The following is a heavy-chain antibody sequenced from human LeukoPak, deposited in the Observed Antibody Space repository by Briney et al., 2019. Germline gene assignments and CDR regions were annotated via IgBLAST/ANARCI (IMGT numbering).Heavy chain of an antibody. V-gene: IGHV3-48*02. CDR3: ARDHCSSTSCYKYFQH. Sequence: GGSLRLSCAASGFTFSSYSMNWVRQAPGXGLEWVSYVSSSSSTIYYADSVKGRFTISRDNAKNSLYLQMNSLRDEDTAVYYCARDHCSSTSCYKYFQHWGQGTLVTVSS. J-gene: IGHJ1*01. CDR2: VSSSSSTI. D-gene: IGHD2-2*02. CDR1: GFTFSSYS.